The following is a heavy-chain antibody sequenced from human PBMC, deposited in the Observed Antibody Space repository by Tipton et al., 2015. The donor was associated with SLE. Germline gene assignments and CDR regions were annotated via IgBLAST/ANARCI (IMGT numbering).Heavy chain of an antibody. V-gene: IGHV4-39*01. D-gene: IGHD3-22*01. CDR3: ARHGGRFDSRPNDAFHI. Sequence: TLSLTCTVSGDSISSSGYCWGWIRQPPGKGLEWIGGIYYSGSTYYNPSLKSRVTISVDTSKSQLSLKLNSVTAADTAVYYCARHGGRFDSRPNDAFHIWGQGTMVTVSS. CDR1: GDSISSSGYC. J-gene: IGHJ3*02. CDR2: IYYSGST.